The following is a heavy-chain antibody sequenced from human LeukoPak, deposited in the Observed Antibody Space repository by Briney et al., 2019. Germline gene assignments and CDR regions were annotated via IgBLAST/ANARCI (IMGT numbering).Heavy chain of an antibody. CDR3: AREDSYGYY. V-gene: IGHV3-21*01. D-gene: IGHD5-18*01. CDR2: ISSSSSYI. J-gene: IGHJ4*02. Sequence: GGTLRISCAASGFTFSSYSINRVRQAPGKGMEWVSSISSSSSYIYYADSVKGRFTISRDNAKNSLYLQMNSLRAEDTAVYYCAREDSYGYYWGQGTLVTVSS. CDR1: GFTFSSYS.